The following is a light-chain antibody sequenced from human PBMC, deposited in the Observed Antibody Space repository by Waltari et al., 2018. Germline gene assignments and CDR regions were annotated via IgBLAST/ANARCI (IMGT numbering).Light chain of an antibody. CDR3: GSYTSSSTYV. CDR1: SSDIGAYNY. J-gene: IGLJ1*01. CDR2: DVS. V-gene: IGLV2-14*01. Sequence: QSALTQPASVSGSPGQSITISCTGTSSDIGAYNYVSWYQKNPGKAPKVMIYDVSNRPPGVSSRCSGSKSGTTASLTISGRQAEDEADYYCGSYTSSSTYVFGSGTMVTVL.